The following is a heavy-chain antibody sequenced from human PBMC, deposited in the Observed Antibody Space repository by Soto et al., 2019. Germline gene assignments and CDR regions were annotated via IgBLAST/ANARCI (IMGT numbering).Heavy chain of an antibody. V-gene: IGHV3-23*01. J-gene: IGHJ6*02. CDR3: AKVLVPATTRNYYYYYGMDV. Sequence: PGGSLRLSCAASGFTFSSYAMSWVRQAPGKGLEWVSAISGSGGSTYYADSVKGRFXXSRXXSXNTLYLQMNSLRAEDTAVYYCAKVLVPATTRNYYYYYGMDVWGQGTTVTVSS. CDR1: GFTFSSYA. CDR2: ISGSGGST. D-gene: IGHD2-2*01.